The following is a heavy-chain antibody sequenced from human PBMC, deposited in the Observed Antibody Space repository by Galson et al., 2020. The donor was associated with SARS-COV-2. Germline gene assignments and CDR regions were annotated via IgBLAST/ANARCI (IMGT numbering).Heavy chain of an antibody. CDR3: TRHDFWGGYYPDY. CDR2: IRSKAYGGTT. J-gene: IGHJ4*02. Sequence: GGSLRLSCTASGFTFGDYAMSWFRQAPGKGLEWVGFIRSKAYGGTTEYAASVKGRFTISRDDSKSIAYLQMNSLKTEDTAVYYCTRHDFWGGYYPDYWGQGTLVTVSS. CDR1: GFTFGDYA. V-gene: IGHV3-49*03. D-gene: IGHD3-3*01.